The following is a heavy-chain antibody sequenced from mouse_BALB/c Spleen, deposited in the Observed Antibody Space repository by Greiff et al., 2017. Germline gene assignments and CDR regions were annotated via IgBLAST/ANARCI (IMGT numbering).Heavy chain of an antibody. D-gene: IGHD1-2*01. Sequence: VQLQESGAELVRPGASVKMSCKASGYTFTSYTMHWVKQRPGQGLEWIGYINPSSGYTNYNQKFKDKATLTADKSSSTAYMQLSSLTSEDSAVYYCASPITTAPYYAMDYWGQGTSVTVSS. CDR1: GYTFTSYT. CDR3: ASPITTAPYYAMDY. CDR2: INPSSGYT. J-gene: IGHJ4*01. V-gene: IGHV1-4*01.